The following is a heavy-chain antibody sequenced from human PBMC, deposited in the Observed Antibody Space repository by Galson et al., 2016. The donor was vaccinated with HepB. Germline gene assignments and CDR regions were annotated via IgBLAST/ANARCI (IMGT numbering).Heavy chain of an antibody. Sequence: SETLSLTCTVSDVSGSTSYYWTWIRQPVGGGLEWIGRIYTSATTNYNPSLKGRVTMSIDMSKKQFSLKLTSVTAADTAMYYCARGYHDGSGTVDMWGQGTMVTVSS. CDR3: ARGYHDGSGTVDM. J-gene: IGHJ3*02. V-gene: IGHV4-4*07. CDR2: IYTSATT. D-gene: IGHD3-10*01. CDR1: DVSGSTSYY.